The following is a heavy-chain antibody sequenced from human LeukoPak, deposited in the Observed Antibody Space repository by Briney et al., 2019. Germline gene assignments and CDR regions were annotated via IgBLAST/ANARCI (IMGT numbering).Heavy chain of an antibody. D-gene: IGHD3-16*01. V-gene: IGHV4-34*01. J-gene: IGHJ4*02. CDR2: INHSGST. CDR1: GGSFSGYY. Sequence: SETLSLTCAVYGGSFSGYYWSWIRQPPGKGLEWIGEINHSGSTNYNPSLKSRVTISVDTSKNQFSLKLSSVTAADTAVYYCARPRRIWASVGAFDYWGQGTLVTVSS. CDR3: ARPRRIWASVGAFDY.